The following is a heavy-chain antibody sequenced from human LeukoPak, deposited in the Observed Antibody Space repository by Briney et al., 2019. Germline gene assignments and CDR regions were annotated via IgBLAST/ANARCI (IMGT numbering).Heavy chain of an antibody. CDR2: INWNGGST. V-gene: IGHV3-20*04. J-gene: IGHJ4*02. CDR3: ARGSYYDILTGYYEKLFDY. Sequence: GGSLRLSCAASGFTFDDYGMSWVRQAPGKGLEWVSGINWNGGSTGYADSVKGRFTISRDNAKNALYLQMNSLRAEDTALYYCARGSYYDILTGYYEKLFDYWGQGTLVTVSS. CDR1: GFTFDDYG. D-gene: IGHD3-9*01.